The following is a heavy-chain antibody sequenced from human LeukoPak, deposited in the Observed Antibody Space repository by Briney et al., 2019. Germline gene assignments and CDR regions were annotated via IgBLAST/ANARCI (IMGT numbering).Heavy chain of an antibody. J-gene: IGHJ3*02. CDR1: GFTFSSYW. V-gene: IGHV3-74*01. CDR3: ARKAHDAFDI. Sequence: GGSLRLSCAASGFTFSSYWMHWVRQAPGKGLVWVSRINSDGGTTTYADSVKGRFTISRDNAKNTLCLQMNSLRAEDTAVYYCARKAHDAFDIWGQGTMVTVSS. CDR2: INSDGGTT.